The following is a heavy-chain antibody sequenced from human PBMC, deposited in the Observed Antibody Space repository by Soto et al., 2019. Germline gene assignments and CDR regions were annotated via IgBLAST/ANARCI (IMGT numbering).Heavy chain of an antibody. V-gene: IGHV3-30*18. CDR1: GFTFSSYG. D-gene: IGHD6-19*01. CDR2: ISYDGSNK. Sequence: QVQLVESGGGVVQPGRSLRLSCAASGFTFSSYGMHWVRQAPGKGLEWVAVISYDGSNKYYADSVKGRFTISRDNSKNTLYLQMNSLRAEDTAVYYCAKEYSSGWDYYCMDVWGQGTTVTVSS. CDR3: AKEYSSGWDYYCMDV. J-gene: IGHJ6*02.